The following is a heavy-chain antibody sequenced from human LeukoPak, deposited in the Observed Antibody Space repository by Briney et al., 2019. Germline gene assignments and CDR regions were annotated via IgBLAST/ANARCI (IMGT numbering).Heavy chain of an antibody. Sequence: GESLRLSCAASAFTFRDYYMSWIRQAPGKGLEWISYISTNGGAKYYADSVKGRFTISRDNTENSLFLQMDSLRAEDTAVYYCARFRFASSWPYGVDVWGQGTTVTVSS. CDR1: AFTFRDYY. CDR2: ISTNGGAK. V-gene: IGHV3-11*01. CDR3: ARFRFASSWPYGVDV. D-gene: IGHD6-13*01. J-gene: IGHJ6*02.